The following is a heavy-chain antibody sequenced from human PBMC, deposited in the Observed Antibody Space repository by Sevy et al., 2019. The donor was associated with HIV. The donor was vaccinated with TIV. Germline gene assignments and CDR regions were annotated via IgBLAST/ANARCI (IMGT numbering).Heavy chain of an antibody. CDR1: RFSFSTYG. D-gene: IGHD6-19*01. J-gene: IGHJ4*02. Sequence: GGSLRLSCATSRFSFSTYGMHWVRQAPGKGLEWVAGIWYDGSKKQYADSVKGRFTISRDNSKNTMYLQMNSLRVEDTALFYCARERDENSSGWSVPFDNWGQGTLVTVSS. CDR3: ARERDENSSGWSVPFDN. CDR2: IWYDGSKK. V-gene: IGHV3-33*01.